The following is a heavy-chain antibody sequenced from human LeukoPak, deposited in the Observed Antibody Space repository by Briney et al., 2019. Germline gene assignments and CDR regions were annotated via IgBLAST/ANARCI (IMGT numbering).Heavy chain of an antibody. D-gene: IGHD6-19*01. J-gene: IGHJ4*02. CDR3: ARNLGSGWYYDY. V-gene: IGHV4-30-4*01. CDR1: GASISSGDSY. CDR2: IYYSGST. Sequence: SQTLSLTCTVSGASISSGDSYWSWIRQPPGKGLEWIGYIYYSGSTYNNPSLRSRLIISVDTSKNQFSLRLSSVTAADTAVYYCARNLGSGWYYDYWGQGILVTVSS.